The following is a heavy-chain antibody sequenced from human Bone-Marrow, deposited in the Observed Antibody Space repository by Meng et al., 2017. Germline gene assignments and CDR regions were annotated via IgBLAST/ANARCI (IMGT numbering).Heavy chain of an antibody. V-gene: IGHV1-3*01. J-gene: IGHJ5*02. CDR2: INAGNGNT. CDR1: GYTFTSYA. D-gene: IGHD3-22*01. CDR3: ARDRGYDSSGYFNWFDP. Sequence: ASVKVSCKASGYTFTSYAMHWVRQAPGQRLEWMGWINAGNGNTKYSQKFQGRVTITRDTSASTAYMELSSLRSEDTAVYYCARDRGYDSSGYFNWFDPWGQGTLVTVSS.